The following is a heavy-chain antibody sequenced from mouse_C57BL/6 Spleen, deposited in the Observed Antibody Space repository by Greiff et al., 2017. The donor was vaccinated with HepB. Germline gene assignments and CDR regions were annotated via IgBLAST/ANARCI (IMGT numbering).Heavy chain of an antibody. D-gene: IGHD2-3*01. CDR1: GYTFTSYW. J-gene: IGHJ2*01. Sequence: QVQLQQPGAELVKPGASVKLSCKASGYTFTSYWMHWVKQRPGQGLEWIGMIHPNSGSTNYDEKFKSKATLTVDKSSSTAYMQLSSLTSEDSAVYYCARYDGYYFDYWGQGTTLTVSS. CDR3: ARYDGYYFDY. CDR2: IHPNSGST. V-gene: IGHV1-64*01.